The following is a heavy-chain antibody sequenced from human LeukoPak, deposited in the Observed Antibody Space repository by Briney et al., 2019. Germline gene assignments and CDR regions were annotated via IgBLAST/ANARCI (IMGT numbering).Heavy chain of an antibody. Sequence: PGGSLRLSCAASGFTFSSYAMSWVRQAPGKGLEWVSAISGSGGSTYYADSVKGRFTISRDNSKNTLYLQMNSLRAEDTAVYYCAKDHRWFGELLDNWFDPWGQGTLVTVSS. CDR2: ISGSGGST. CDR1: GFTFSSYA. V-gene: IGHV3-23*01. J-gene: IGHJ5*02. D-gene: IGHD3-10*01. CDR3: AKDHRWFGELLDNWFDP.